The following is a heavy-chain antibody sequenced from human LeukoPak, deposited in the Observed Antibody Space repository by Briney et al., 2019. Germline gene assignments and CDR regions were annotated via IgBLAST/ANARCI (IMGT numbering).Heavy chain of an antibody. CDR1: GYTFTSYD. J-gene: IGHJ4*02. CDR2: LNPNGGNT. V-gene: IGHV1-8*01. CDR3: ARVGNVVVVAARF. Sequence: GASVKVSCKASGYTFTSYDINWVRQATGQGLEWMGWLNPNGGNTGYAQKFQGRVSMTRNTSISTAYMELSSLKSEDTAVYYCARVGNVVVVAARFWGQGTLVTVSS. D-gene: IGHD2-15*01.